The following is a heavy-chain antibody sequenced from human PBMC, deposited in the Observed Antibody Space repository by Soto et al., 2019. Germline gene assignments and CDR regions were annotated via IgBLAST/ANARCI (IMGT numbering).Heavy chain of an antibody. CDR2: IYYSGIT. CDR3: ARGFMDNWIPFPPFAFDY. D-gene: IGHD1-20*01. J-gene: IGHJ4*02. V-gene: IGHV4-31*03. CDR1: GGSISSGGYY. Sequence: SQTLSLTCTVSGGSISSGGYYWSWIRQHQGKGLEWIGYIYYSGITYYNPSLKSRVTISVDTSKNQFSLKLSSVPAADTAVYYCARGFMDNWIPFPPFAFDYWGQGTLVTGSS.